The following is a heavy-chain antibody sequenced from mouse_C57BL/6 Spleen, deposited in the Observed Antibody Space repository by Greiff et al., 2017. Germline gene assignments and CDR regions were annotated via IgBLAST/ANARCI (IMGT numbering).Heavy chain of an antibody. Sequence: EVKLVESGGGLVQPGGSLKLSCAASGFTFSDYYMYWVRQTPEKRLEWVAYVSNGGGSTYYPETVKGRFTISRDNAKNTLYLQMSRLKSKDTAMYYCAKWGSYLYAMDYWGQGTSVTVSS. CDR3: AKWGSYLYAMDY. J-gene: IGHJ4*01. CDR1: GFTFSDYY. CDR2: VSNGGGST. V-gene: IGHV5-12*01. D-gene: IGHD1-1*02.